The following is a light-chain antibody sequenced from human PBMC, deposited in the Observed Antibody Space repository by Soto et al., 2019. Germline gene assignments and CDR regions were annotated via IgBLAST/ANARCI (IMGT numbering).Light chain of an antibody. J-gene: IGLJ1*01. V-gene: IGLV1-40*01. CDR2: GNS. Sequence: QSVLTKPPSVYGAPGQRGTISCTGSSSNIGATYDVQWYQQLPGTAPKLLIYGNSNRPSGVPDRFSGSKSGTSASLAITGLQADDEADYYCQSYDSSLSAHYVFGTGTKVTVL. CDR3: QSYDSSLSAHYV. CDR1: SSNIGATYD.